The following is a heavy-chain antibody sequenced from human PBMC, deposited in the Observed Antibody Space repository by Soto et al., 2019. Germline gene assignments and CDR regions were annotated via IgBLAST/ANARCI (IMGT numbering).Heavy chain of an antibody. CDR2: ISSDGGST. Sequence: GGSLRLSCSASGFSFSNFAMYWVRQAPGKGLEYVSAISSDGGSTYYADSVKGRFTISRDNSKNTLYLQMSSLRVEDTAVYYCVKDRQGRSGRKNAFDIWGQGTMVTVSS. D-gene: IGHD6-19*01. CDR1: GFSFSNFA. CDR3: VKDRQGRSGRKNAFDI. J-gene: IGHJ3*02. V-gene: IGHV3-64D*08.